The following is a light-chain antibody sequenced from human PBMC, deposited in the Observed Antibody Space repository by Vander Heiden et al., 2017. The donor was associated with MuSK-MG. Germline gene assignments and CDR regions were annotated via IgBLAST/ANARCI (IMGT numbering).Light chain of an antibody. V-gene: IGKV1-5*03. CDR3: QPYNSYPRT. CDR1: QSISSW. CDR2: KAS. J-gene: IGKJ1*01. Sequence: DIQMTQSPSTLSASVGDRVTITCRASQSISSWLAWYQQKPGKAPKLLIYKASSLESGVPSRFSGRGSGTEFTLTISSLQPDDFATYYCQPYNSYPRTFGQGTKVEIK.